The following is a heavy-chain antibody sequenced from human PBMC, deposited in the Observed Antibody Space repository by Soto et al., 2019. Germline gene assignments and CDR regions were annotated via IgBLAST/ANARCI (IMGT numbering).Heavy chain of an antibody. J-gene: IGHJ6*02. CDR3: ARDRGYDAHDYYYNAMDV. Sequence: PGGSLRLSCISSGFTFRTYTMNWVRQAPGRGLEWVSGIRGFSPYTFYAESVKDRFTISRDNAKNSLYLQMNSLRAEDTAVYYCARDRGYDAHDYYYNAMDVWGQGTTVTVSS. CDR2: IRGFSPYT. CDR1: GFTFRTYT. V-gene: IGHV3-21*01. D-gene: IGHD2-15*01.